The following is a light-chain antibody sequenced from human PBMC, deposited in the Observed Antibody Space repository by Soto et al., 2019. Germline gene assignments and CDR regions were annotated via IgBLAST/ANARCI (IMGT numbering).Light chain of an antibody. CDR3: AARDDSLSGHWV. Sequence: QSVLTQPPSASGTPGQRVTISCSGSSSNIGSEYVVWYQHLPGTAPKLLIYRNNQRPSGVPDRFAGSKSVTSASLAISGLRSEDEADYYCAARDDSLSGHWVFGVGTQLTVL. J-gene: IGLJ3*02. CDR1: SSNIGSEY. V-gene: IGLV1-47*01. CDR2: RNN.